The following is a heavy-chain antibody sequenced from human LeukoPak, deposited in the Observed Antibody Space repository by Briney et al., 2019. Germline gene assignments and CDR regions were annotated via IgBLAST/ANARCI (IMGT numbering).Heavy chain of an antibody. D-gene: IGHD4-17*01. CDR2: IYHSGST. CDR3: ARNPGSDYPDW. Sequence: PSGTLSLTCAVSGGSISSGTWWSWVRQPPGKGLEWIGEIYHSGSTNYNPSLKSRASISVDKSKNHFSLKLTSVTAADTAVYYCARNPGSDYPDWWGQGTLVTVSS. CDR1: GGSISSGTW. V-gene: IGHV4-4*02. J-gene: IGHJ4*02.